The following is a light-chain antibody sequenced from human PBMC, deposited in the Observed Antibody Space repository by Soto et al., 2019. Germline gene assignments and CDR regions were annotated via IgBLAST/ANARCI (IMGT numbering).Light chain of an antibody. CDR2: SNN. CDR3: AAWDDSLRRV. J-gene: IGLJ1*01. Sequence: QSVLTQPPSASGTPGQRVTISCSGSSSNIGSNYVYWCQQLPATAPQLLIYSNNQRPAGGPDRFSGYKSGTSASLAISGLRAEDEADYYCAAWDDSLRRVFGTGTKLTVL. CDR1: SSNIGSNY. V-gene: IGLV1-47*02.